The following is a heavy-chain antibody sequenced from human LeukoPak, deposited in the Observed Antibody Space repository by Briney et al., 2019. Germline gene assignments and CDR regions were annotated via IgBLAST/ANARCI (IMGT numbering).Heavy chain of an antibody. Sequence: PGGSLRLSCAASGFTFSSHSLSWVRQAPGKGLEWVSSINSAGDDRYYADSLRGRFTISRDNAANSLYLQINSLRVEDTAVYFCARAAVLSGPDYYYMDVWGKGTTVTVSS. CDR3: ARAAVLSGPDYYYMDV. J-gene: IGHJ6*03. D-gene: IGHD1-14*01. V-gene: IGHV3-21*06. CDR1: GFTFSSHS. CDR2: INSAGDDR.